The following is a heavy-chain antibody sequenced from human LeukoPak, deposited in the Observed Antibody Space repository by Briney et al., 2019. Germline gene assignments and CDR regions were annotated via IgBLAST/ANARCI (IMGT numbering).Heavy chain of an antibody. J-gene: IGHJ4*02. CDR3: ARDRGYCSGGSCYTVD. CDR1: GGTFSSYT. CDR2: IIPILGIA. V-gene: IGHV1-69*04. Sequence: GSSVKVSCKASGGTFSSYTISWGRQAPGQGLEWMGRIIPILGIANYAQKFQGRVAITADKSTSTAYMELSSLRSEETAVYYCARDRGYCSGGSCYTVDWGQGTLVTVSS. D-gene: IGHD2-15*01.